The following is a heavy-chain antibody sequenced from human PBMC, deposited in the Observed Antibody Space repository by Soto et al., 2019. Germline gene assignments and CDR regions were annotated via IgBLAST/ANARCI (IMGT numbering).Heavy chain of an antibody. CDR1: GGSISSYY. Sequence: PSETLSLTCTVSGGSISSYYWSWIRQPPGKGLEWIGYIYYSGSTNYNPSLKSRVTISVDTSKNQFSLKLSSVTAADTAVYYCARWYGYSVDYWGQGTLVTVSS. CDR2: IYYSGST. J-gene: IGHJ4*02. CDR3: ARWYGYSVDY. V-gene: IGHV4-59*08. D-gene: IGHD6-13*01.